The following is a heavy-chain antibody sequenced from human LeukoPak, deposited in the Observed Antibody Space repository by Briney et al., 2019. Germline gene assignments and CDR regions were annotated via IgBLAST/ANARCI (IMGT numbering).Heavy chain of an antibody. V-gene: IGHV3-66*01. CDR1: GFTVSSNY. CDR3: ARAGPYDYYFDY. CDR2: IYSGGST. Sequence: GGSLRLSCAASGFTVSSNYMSWVRQAPGKGLEWVSVIYSGGSTYYADSVKGRFTISRDNSKNTLYLQMNSLRAEDTAVYYCARAGPYDYYFDYWGQGTLVTVSS. J-gene: IGHJ4*02. D-gene: IGHD3-16*01.